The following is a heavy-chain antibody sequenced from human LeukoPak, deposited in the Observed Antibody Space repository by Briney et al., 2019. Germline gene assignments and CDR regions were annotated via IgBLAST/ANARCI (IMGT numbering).Heavy chain of an antibody. Sequence: PGGPLRLPSAASGFAFSSYWMHWFSQASGKRLVWVSRINSDGSITTYADSVRGRFTISRDNAKSTLYLQMNSLRAEDTAVYYCASSTQISKYADYWGQGALVTVSS. CDR1: GFAFSSYW. CDR3: ASSTQISKYADY. V-gene: IGHV3-74*01. CDR2: INSDGSIT. J-gene: IGHJ4*02. D-gene: IGHD2-2*01.